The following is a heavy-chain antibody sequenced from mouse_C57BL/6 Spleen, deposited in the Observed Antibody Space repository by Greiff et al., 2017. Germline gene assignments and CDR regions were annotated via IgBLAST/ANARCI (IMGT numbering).Heavy chain of an antibody. J-gene: IGHJ3*01. CDR1: GYTFTSYW. Sequence: VQLQQPGAELVKPGASVKLSCKASGYTFTSYWMHWVKQRPGQGLEWIGMIHPNSGSTNYNEKFKSKATLTVDKSSSTAYMQLSSLTSEDSAVYYCARSHDGYYALAYWGQGTLVTVSA. D-gene: IGHD2-3*01. CDR2: IHPNSGST. CDR3: ARSHDGYYALAY. V-gene: IGHV1-64*01.